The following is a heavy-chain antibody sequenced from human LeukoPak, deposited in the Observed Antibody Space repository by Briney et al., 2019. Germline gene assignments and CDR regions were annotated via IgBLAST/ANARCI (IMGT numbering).Heavy chain of an antibody. CDR3: AKEGFDS. CDR1: GFIFSSYA. J-gene: IGHJ4*02. V-gene: IGHV3-30*04. Sequence: GGSLRLSCAASGFIFSSYAIHWIRQAPGKGLEWVAVISSDGGAKYYADSVKGRFTVSRDNSKNTLYLQMNSLRAEDTAVYYCAKEGFDSWGLGTLVTVSS. CDR2: ISSDGGAK.